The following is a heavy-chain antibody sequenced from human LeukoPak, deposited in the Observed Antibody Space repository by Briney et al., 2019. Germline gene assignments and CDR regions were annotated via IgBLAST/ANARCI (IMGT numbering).Heavy chain of an antibody. Sequence: ASVKVSCKASGYTFTDYYIHWVRQAPGQGPEWMGWINPNRGGTDYVQRFQGRVTMTRDTSITTAYMEVSRLRSDDTALYYCARDLLHESFDYWGQGTLVTVSS. CDR3: ARDLLHESFDY. CDR1: GYTFTDYY. CDR2: INPNRGGT. V-gene: IGHV1-2*02. J-gene: IGHJ4*02.